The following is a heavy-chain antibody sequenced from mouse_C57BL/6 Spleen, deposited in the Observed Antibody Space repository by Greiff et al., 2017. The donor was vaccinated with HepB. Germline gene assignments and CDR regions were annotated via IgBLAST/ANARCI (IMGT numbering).Heavy chain of an antibody. V-gene: IGHV1-52*01. CDR2: IDPSDSET. Sequence: QVQLKQPGAELVRPGSSVKLSCKASGYTFTSYWMHWVKQRPIQGLEWIGNIDPSDSETHYNQKFKDKATLTVDKSSSTAYMQLSSLTSEDSAVYYCARDWDDYFDYWGQGTTLTVSS. CDR3: ARDWDDYFDY. J-gene: IGHJ2*01. D-gene: IGHD4-1*01. CDR1: GYTFTSYW.